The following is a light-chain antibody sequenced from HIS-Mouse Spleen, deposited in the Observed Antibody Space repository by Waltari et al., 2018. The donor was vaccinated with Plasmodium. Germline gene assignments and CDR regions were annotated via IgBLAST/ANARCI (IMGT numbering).Light chain of an antibody. CDR2: GAS. Sequence: EIVLTQSPGTLSLSPGERATLSCRASQSVSSSYLAWYQQKPGQAPRPLILGASSRATGIPDRFSGRWSWTDFTSTISRLEPEDFAVYYCQQYGSSPITFGQGTRLEIK. J-gene: IGKJ5*01. CDR3: QQYGSSPIT. V-gene: IGKV3-20*01. CDR1: QSVSSSY.